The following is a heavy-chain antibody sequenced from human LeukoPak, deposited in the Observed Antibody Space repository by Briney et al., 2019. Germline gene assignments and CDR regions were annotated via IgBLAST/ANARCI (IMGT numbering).Heavy chain of an antibody. Sequence: GGSLRLSCAASGFTFKLYWLHWVRQVPGKAPVWVSRINDDGSDTRYADSVKGRFTISRDDATNMVFLQMNSLRPEDTAIYYCIRGGPSTWSWGQGTLVTVSS. D-gene: IGHD2-15*01. CDR3: IRGGPSTWS. V-gene: IGHV3-74*01. CDR1: GFTFKLYW. CDR2: INDDGSDT. J-gene: IGHJ5*02.